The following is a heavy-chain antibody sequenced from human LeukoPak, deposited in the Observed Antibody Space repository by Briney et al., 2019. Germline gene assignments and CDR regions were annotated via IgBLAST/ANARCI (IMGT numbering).Heavy chain of an antibody. V-gene: IGHV3-7*05. Sequence: PGGSLRLSCAASGFTSSSYWMTWVRQAPGKGLEWVAKIKQDGSEKYYVDSVKGRFTISRDNAKNSLYLQMSSLGAEDTAVYYCARRGTSSSWAHFDYWGQGTLVTVSS. CDR3: ARRGTSSSWAHFDY. D-gene: IGHD6-13*01. J-gene: IGHJ4*02. CDR2: IKQDGSEK. CDR1: GFTSSSYW.